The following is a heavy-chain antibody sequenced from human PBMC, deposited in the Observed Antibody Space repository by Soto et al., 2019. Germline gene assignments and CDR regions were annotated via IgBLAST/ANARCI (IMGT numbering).Heavy chain of an antibody. CDR2: IYYSGST. CDR1: GGSISSSSYY. V-gene: IGHV4-39*01. D-gene: IGHD6-13*01. J-gene: IGHJ5*02. CDR3: ARLRRWWAAAGSWGWFDP. Sequence: QLQLQESGPGLVKPSETLSLTCTVSGGSISSSSYYWGWIRQPPGKGLEWIGSIYYSGSTYYNPSRKSGVTISVDKSKNQFPLKLSSVTAADTAVYYCARLRRWWAAAGSWGWFDPWGQGTLVTVSS.